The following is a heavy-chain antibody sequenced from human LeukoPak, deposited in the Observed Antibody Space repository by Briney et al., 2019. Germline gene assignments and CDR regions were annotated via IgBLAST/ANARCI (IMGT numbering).Heavy chain of an antibody. J-gene: IGHJ4*02. CDR1: GYTFTEYY. CDR2: INSNSGGT. D-gene: IGHD2/OR15-2a*01. V-gene: IGHV1-2*02. CDR3: VRQISSY. Sequence: ASVTVSCMASGYTFTEYYIHWLRQAPALRLEWMGWINSNSGGTNYEQKFQGRVTMTRDTSISTAYIELSRLTSDDTAVYYCVRQISSYWGQGTLVTVSS.